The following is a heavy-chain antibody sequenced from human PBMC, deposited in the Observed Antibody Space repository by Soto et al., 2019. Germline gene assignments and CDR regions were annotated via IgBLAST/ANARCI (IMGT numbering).Heavy chain of an antibody. Sequence: GALRLSCAASGFTFSSYAMSWVRQAPGKGLEWVSAISGSGGSTYYADSVKGRFTISRDNSKNTLYLQMNSLRAEDTAVYYCARGYLNYFDYWGQGTLVTVSS. J-gene: IGHJ4*02. CDR1: GFTFSSYA. CDR2: ISGSGGST. CDR3: ARGYLNYFDY. D-gene: IGHD3-16*02. V-gene: IGHV3-23*01.